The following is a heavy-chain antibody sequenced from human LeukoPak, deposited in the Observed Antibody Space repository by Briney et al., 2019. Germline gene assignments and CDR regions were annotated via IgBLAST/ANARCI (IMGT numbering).Heavy chain of an antibody. J-gene: IGHJ4*02. D-gene: IGHD6-19*01. V-gene: IGHV3-23*01. Sequence: GGSLRLSCAASGLTFTNYAMSWVRQAPGKGLEWVSAISGSGGSTFYADSVKGRFTMSRDNAKNTLYLQMNSLRAEDTAIYYCVRGSDWYYFDFWGQGILVTVSS. CDR3: VRGSDWYYFDF. CDR1: GLTFTNYA. CDR2: ISGSGGST.